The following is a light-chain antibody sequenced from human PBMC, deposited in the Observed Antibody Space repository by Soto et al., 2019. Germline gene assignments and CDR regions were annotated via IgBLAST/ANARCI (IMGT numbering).Light chain of an antibody. CDR2: EAS. CDR3: CSYAGGSTNLV. J-gene: IGLJ3*02. CDR1: SSDVGTYNL. Sequence: QSALTQTASGSGSPGQSITISCTGTSSDVGTYNLVSWYQRHPGKAPILIIYEASKRPSGVSNRLSGSKSGNTASLTISGLQAEDEADYFCCSYAGGSTNLVFGGGTKLTV. V-gene: IGLV2-23*01.